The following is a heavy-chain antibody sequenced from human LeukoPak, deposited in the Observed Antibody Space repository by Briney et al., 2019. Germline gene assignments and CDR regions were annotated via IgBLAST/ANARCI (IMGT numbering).Heavy chain of an antibody. CDR1: GFTFGDYA. D-gene: IGHD1-26*01. CDR3: TRDRGLPDYFDY. CDR2: IRSKAYGGTT. J-gene: IGHJ4*02. Sequence: GGSLRLSCTASGFTFGDYAMSWVRQAPGKGLEWEGFIRSKAYGGTTEYAASVKGRFTISRDDSKSIAYLQMNSLKTEDTAVYYCTRDRGLPDYFDYWGQGTLVTVSS. V-gene: IGHV3-49*04.